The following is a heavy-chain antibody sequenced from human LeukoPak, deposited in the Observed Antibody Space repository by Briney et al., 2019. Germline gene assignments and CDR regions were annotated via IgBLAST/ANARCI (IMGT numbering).Heavy chain of an antibody. J-gene: IGHJ6*02. CDR2: INPNSGGT. D-gene: IGHD3-10*01. CDR1: GYTFIDYY. Sequence: ASVKVSCKASGYTFIDYYMQWVRQAPGQGLEWMGWINPNSGGTNLAQKFQGRVTMTRDTSTSTAHMELSRVRFDDTAVYYCARGADMTMVRGVIGDYYNYGMDVWAKGPRSPSP. V-gene: IGHV1-2*02. CDR3: ARGADMTMVRGVIGDYYNYGMDV.